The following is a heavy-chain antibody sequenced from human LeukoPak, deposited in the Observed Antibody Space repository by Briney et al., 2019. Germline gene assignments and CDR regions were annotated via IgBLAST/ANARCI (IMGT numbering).Heavy chain of an antibody. CDR1: GGSFSGYY. CDR2: INHSGST. CDR3: ARGEDAFNI. V-gene: IGHV4-34*01. J-gene: IGHJ3*02. Sequence: SETLSLTCAVYGGSFSGYYWSWIRQPPGKGLEWIGEINHSGSTNYNPSLKSRVTISVDTPKNQFSLKLSSVTAADTAVYYCARGEDAFNIWGQGTMVTVSS.